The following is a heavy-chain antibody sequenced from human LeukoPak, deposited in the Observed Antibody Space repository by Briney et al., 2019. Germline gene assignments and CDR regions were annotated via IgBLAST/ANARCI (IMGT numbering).Heavy chain of an antibody. CDR2: ISGSGGST. Sequence: GGSLRLSCAASGFTFSSYAMSWVRQAPGKGLEWVSAISGSGGSTYYADSVKGRFTISRDNSKNTLYLQMNSLRAEDTAVYYCAKDLGYSSGWYEGYYFDYRGQGTLVTVSS. D-gene: IGHD6-19*01. CDR1: GFTFSSYA. CDR3: AKDLGYSSGWYEGYYFDY. J-gene: IGHJ4*02. V-gene: IGHV3-23*01.